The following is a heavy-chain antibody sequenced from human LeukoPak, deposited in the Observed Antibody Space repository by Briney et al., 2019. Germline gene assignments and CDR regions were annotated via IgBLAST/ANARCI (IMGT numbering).Heavy chain of an antibody. D-gene: IGHD2-21*02. Sequence: GGSLRLSCAASGFTISRYGMNWVRQAAGKGREWVSYISASSDSIYYADSGKGRFTISRDNAKNSLFLQISSLRAEDTAVYYCARDLYEVTEPLVDYWGQGTLVTVSS. J-gene: IGHJ4*02. CDR2: ISASSDSI. V-gene: IGHV3-48*04. CDR3: ARDLYEVTEPLVDY. CDR1: GFTISRYG.